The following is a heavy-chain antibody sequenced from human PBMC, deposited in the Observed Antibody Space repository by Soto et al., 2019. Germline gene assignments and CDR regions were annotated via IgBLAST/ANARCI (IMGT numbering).Heavy chain of an antibody. CDR3: TKDLSNVVLVPAAANDYYYFGMDV. CDR2: ISYDGSNK. D-gene: IGHD2-2*01. Sequence: QVQLVESGGGVVQPGRSLRLSCAASGFTFSSYGMHWVRQAPGKGLEWLTVISYDGSNKYFADSVKGRFTISRDNSKNTLFLQMNSLRGEDTAIYYCTKDLSNVVLVPAAANDYYYFGMDVWGQGTTVTVSS. CDR1: GFTFSSYG. J-gene: IGHJ6*02. V-gene: IGHV3-30*18.